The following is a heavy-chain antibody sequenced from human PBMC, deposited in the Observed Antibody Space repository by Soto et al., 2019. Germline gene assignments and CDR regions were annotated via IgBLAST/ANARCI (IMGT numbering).Heavy chain of an antibody. Sequence: QVQLVQSGAEVRAPGSSVKVSCKPSRGTFSTHGIDWVRQAPGQGLEWMGGIIPMFGSTNYAQKFQGRVTITADESATTVYMEVSSLRSEDTAVYYWARGPMDYHDTSGYQGRYFDLWGRATQVTVSS. CDR2: IIPMFGST. CDR1: RGTFSTHG. CDR3: ARGPMDYHDTSGYQGRYFDL. D-gene: IGHD3-22*01. J-gene: IGHJ2*01. V-gene: IGHV1-69*01.